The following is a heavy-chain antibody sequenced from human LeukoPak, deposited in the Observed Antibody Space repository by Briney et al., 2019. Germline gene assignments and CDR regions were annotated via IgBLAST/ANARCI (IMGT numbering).Heavy chain of an antibody. D-gene: IGHD4-17*01. CDR1: GFTVSSNY. Sequence: GGSLRLSCAASGFTVSSNYMSWVRQAPGKGLEWVSVIYSGGSTYYADSVKGRFTISRDNSKNTLYLQMNSLRAEDTAVYYCARFFVLYGDYDPWGQGTQVTVSS. CDR3: ARFFVLYGDYDP. CDR2: IYSGGST. J-gene: IGHJ5*02. V-gene: IGHV3-66*01.